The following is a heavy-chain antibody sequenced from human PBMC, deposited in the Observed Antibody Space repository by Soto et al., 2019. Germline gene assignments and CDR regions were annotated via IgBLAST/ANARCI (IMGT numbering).Heavy chain of an antibody. V-gene: IGHV4-39*01. CDR2: IYYSGST. D-gene: IGHD2-15*01. CDR3: ATHSSLYCSGGSGYDGMDV. J-gene: IGHJ6*02. Sequence: PSETLSLTCTVSGGSISSSSYYWGWIRQPPGKGLEWIGSIYYSGSTYYNPSLKSRVTISVDTSKNQFSLKLSSVTAADTAVYYCATHSSLYCSGGSGYDGMDVWGQGTTVTVSS. CDR1: GGSISSSSYY.